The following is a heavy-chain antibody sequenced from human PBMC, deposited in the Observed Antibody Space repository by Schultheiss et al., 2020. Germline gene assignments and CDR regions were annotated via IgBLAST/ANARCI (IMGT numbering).Heavy chain of an antibody. CDR2: SAHSGST. V-gene: IGHV4-38-2*02. J-gene: IGHJ4*02. Sequence: SETLSLTCTVSGGSISTTYYWGWIRQPPGKGLEWIGISAHSGSTYYNPSLKGRVTISVDTSKNQFSLKVSSVTAADTAVYYCASDDSSGPYFDYWGQGTLVTVSS. D-gene: IGHD3-22*01. CDR3: ASDDSSGPYFDY. CDR1: GGSISTTYY.